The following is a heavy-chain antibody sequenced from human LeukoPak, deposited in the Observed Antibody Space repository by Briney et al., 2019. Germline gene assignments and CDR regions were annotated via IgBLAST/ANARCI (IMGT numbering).Heavy chain of an antibody. CDR3: TTYDFWSVSYAFDI. J-gene: IGHJ3*02. CDR2: IKSKTDGGTT. CDR1: GFTFSNAW. V-gene: IGHV3-15*01. Sequence: GGPLRLSCAASGFTFSNAWMSWVRQAPGKGLEWVGRIKSKTDGGTTDCAAPVKGRFTISRDDSKNTLYLQMNSLKTEDTAVYYCTTYDFWSVSYAFDIWGQGTMVTVSS. D-gene: IGHD3-3*01.